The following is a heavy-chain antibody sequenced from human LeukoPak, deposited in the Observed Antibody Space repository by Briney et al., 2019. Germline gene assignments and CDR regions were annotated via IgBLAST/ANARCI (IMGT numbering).Heavy chain of an antibody. CDR2: INPNSGGT. V-gene: IGHV1-2*02. CDR3: ARGNVPSYYYGSGTGGTNNYFDY. Sequence: ASVKVSCKASGYTFTGYYMHWVRQAPGQGLEWMGWINPNSGGTNYAQKFQGRVTMTRDTSISTAYMELSRLRSDDTAVYYCARGNVPSYYYGSGTGGTNNYFDYWGQGTLVTVSS. D-gene: IGHD3-10*01. CDR1: GYTFTGYY. J-gene: IGHJ4*02.